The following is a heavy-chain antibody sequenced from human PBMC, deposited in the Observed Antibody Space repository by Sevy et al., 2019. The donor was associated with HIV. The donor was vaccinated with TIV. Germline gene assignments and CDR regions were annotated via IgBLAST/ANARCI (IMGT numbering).Heavy chain of an antibody. CDR2: ISSSGTK. CDR1: GFIFSDYNY. Sequence: GESLKISCAASGFIFSDYNYMIWIRQSPGKGLEWISYISSSGTKYYRESVKGRFTVSRDNAKNSLYLKMNNLRAEDTALYYCANPPKRCTSTSCPFDAFYMWGQGTMVTVSS. CDR3: ANPPKRCTSTSCPFDAFYM. D-gene: IGHD2-2*01. J-gene: IGHJ3*02. V-gene: IGHV3-11*01.